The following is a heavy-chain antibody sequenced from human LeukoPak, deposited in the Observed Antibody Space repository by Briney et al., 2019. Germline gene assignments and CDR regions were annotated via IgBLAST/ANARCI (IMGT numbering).Heavy chain of an antibody. J-gene: IGHJ4*02. V-gene: IGHV4-34*01. CDR3: ARGGAYYYDSSGYYPIRHDY. CDR1: GGSFSGYY. Sequence: SETLSLTCAVYGGSFSGYYWSWIRQPPGRGLEWIGEINHSGSTNYNPSLKSRVTISVDTSKNQFSLKLSSVTAADTAVYYCARGGAYYYDSSGYYPIRHDYWGQGTLVTVSS. D-gene: IGHD3-22*01. CDR2: INHSGST.